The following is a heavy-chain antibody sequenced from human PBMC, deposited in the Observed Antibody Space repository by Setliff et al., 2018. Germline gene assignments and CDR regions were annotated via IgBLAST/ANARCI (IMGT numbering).Heavy chain of an antibody. CDR3: ARRGMSSSWFQGYFDY. Sequence: PGGSLRLSCAASGFTFSSFWMSWIRQPAGKGLEWLGEINHSGSTNCNPSLKSRVTISVDTSKNQFSLRLSSVTAADTAVYYCARRGMSSSWFQGYFDYWGQGTLVTASS. D-gene: IGHD6-13*01. CDR2: INHSGST. V-gene: IGHV4-34*01. J-gene: IGHJ4*02. CDR1: GFTFSSFW.